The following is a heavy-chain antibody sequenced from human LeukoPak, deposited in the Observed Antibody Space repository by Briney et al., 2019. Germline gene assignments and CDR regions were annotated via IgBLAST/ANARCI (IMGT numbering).Heavy chain of an antibody. V-gene: IGHV3-13*01. CDR1: GFTFIDYD. CDR3: ARDGVRHDYSDLDY. J-gene: IGHJ4*02. Sequence: GGSLRLSCAASGFTFIDYDMYWVRQVIGKGLEWVSAIGIRGNTHYSGSVKGRFTISRENAESSLYLQMNSLRAEDTAVYYCARDGVRHDYSDLDYWGQGTLVTVSS. D-gene: IGHD4-17*01. CDR2: IGIRGNT.